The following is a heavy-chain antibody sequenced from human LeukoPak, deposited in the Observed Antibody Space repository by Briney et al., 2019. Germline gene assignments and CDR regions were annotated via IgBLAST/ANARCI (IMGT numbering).Heavy chain of an antibody. CDR1: GFNFDKYG. D-gene: IGHD7-27*01. CDR2: ITWNSGTI. CDR3: VRSVGSDWGHFDF. Sequence: GRSLRLSCAASGFNFDKYGMFWVRQAPGKGLEWVTGITWNSGTIAYAASVKGRFTISRDNAKSSLYLQMHSLRSEDTTLYYCVRSVGSDWGHFDFRGQGTLVTVSS. V-gene: IGHV3-9*01. J-gene: IGHJ4*02.